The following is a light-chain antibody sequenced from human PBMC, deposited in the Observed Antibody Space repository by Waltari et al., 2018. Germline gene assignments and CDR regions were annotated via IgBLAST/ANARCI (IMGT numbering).Light chain of an antibody. Sequence: QSALTQPASVSGSPGQSITISCTATSSYVGGYHYFSWYQQPPVKAPKVMIYEVSNRPSGVSNRFSGSKSGNTASLTISGLQAEDEADYYCTSYTSTSTLGVFGGGTKLTVL. CDR3: TSYTSTSTLGV. CDR1: SSYVGGYHY. V-gene: IGLV2-14*01. CDR2: EVS. J-gene: IGLJ3*02.